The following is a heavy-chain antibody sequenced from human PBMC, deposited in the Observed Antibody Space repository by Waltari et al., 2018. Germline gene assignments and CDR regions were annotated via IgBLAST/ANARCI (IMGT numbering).Heavy chain of an antibody. CDR2: IWYDGSNK. D-gene: IGHD6-6*01. CDR1: GFTFSSYG. CDR3: ARAGGRNSSSSRYNWFDP. Sequence: QVQLVESGGGVVQPGRSLRLSCAASGFTFSSYGMHWVRQAPGKGLEWVAVIWYDGSNKYYADSVKGRFTISRDNSKNTLYLQMNSLRAEDTAVYYCARAGGRNSSSSRYNWFDPWGQGTLVTVSS. V-gene: IGHV3-33*01. J-gene: IGHJ5*02.